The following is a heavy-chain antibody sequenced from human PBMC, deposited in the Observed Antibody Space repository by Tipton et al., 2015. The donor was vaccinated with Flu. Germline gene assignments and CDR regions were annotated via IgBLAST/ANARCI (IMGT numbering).Heavy chain of an antibody. CDR3: ARLSYYDVDLKNFYFDY. J-gene: IGHJ4*02. V-gene: IGHV4-39*01. D-gene: IGHD3-10*02. CDR2: IYPTGTT. Sequence: TLSLTCIVSSGSIRSTNYFCAWIRQPPGKRLELIGSIYPTGTTYYNPSLKSRVTISVDTSKRQFSLMLKSVTAADTAVYYCARLSYYDVDLKNFYFDYWGQGALVTVSS. CDR1: SGSIRSTNYF.